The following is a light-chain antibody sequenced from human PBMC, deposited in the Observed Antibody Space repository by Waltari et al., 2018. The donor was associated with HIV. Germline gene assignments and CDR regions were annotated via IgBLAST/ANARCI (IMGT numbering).Light chain of an antibody. CDR1: QTLLYSSNNKNY. CDR3: QQYYRTPLT. V-gene: IGKV4-1*01. Sequence: DILMTQSPDSLAVSLGERATINCKARQTLLYSSNNKNYLAWYQHKPGQHPKLLIYWASTRQSGVPDRFSGSGSGTNFNLTINKLQAEDVATYYCQQYYRTPLTFGGGTKVGL. J-gene: IGKJ4*01. CDR2: WAS.